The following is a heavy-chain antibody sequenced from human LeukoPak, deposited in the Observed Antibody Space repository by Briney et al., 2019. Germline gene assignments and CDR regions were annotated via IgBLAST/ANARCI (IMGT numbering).Heavy chain of an antibody. CDR1: GFSFSKYW. D-gene: IGHD2-15*01. V-gene: IGHV3-7*03. J-gene: IGHJ5*02. CDR2: IKQDGSEK. CDR3: TSHILVMGTS. Sequence: PGGSLRLSCVASGFSFSKYWMSWVRQTPGKGLEWVANIKQDGSEKYYVHSVKGRFTISRHNAKNSLYLQMNSLRAEDTAMYYCTSHILVMGTSWGQGALVTVSS.